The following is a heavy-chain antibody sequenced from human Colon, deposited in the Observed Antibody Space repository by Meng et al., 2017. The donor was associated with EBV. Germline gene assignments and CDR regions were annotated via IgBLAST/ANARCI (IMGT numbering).Heavy chain of an antibody. CDR2: INHSGST. D-gene: IGHD5-24*01. CDR3: ATQESRDGHNPY. V-gene: IGHV4-34*01. CDR1: GGSFRGYY. J-gene: IGHJ4*02. Sequence: QVRLQQWGAXLLTPXXXLSLTCAVYGGSFRGYYWTWSRQAPGRGLEWIGEINHSGSTNYNPSLKSRVALSVDTSKNQVSLKLTSVTAADTAVYYCATQESRDGHNPYWRQGTLVTVSS.